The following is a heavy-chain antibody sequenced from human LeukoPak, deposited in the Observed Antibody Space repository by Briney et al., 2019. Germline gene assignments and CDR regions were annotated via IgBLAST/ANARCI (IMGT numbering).Heavy chain of an antibody. Sequence: ASVKVSCKASGDTFTGYYMHWVRQAPGQGLEWMGIINPSGGSTTYAQKFQGRVTMTRDTSTSTVYMELSSLRSEDTAVYYCARDHEYYYGSGSYYPGGCDYWGQGTLVTVSS. D-gene: IGHD3-10*01. CDR2: INPSGGST. J-gene: IGHJ4*02. CDR3: ARDHEYYYGSGSYYPGGCDY. CDR1: GDTFTGYY. V-gene: IGHV1-46*01.